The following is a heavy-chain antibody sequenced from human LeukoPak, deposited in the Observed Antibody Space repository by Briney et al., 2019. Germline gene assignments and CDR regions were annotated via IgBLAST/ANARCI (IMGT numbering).Heavy chain of an antibody. CDR3: ARDRRRFGELAPKQIYGMDV. V-gene: IGHV4-4*07. J-gene: IGHJ6*02. CDR2: IYSSERT. Sequence: SETLSLTCTVSGGSISSYYWSWIRLPAGKGLEWIGHIYSSERTKYNPSLKSRVTMSVDTSKNQLSLKLSSVTAADTAVYYCARDRRRFGELAPKQIYGMDVWGQGTTVTVSS. D-gene: IGHD3-10*01. CDR1: GGSISSYY.